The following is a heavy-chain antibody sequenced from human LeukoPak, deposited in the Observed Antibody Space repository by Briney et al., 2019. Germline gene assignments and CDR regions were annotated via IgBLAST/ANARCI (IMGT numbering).Heavy chain of an antibody. Sequence: ASVKVSCKASGYTFTSYDINWVRQATGQGLEWMGWMNPNSGNTGCAQKFQGRVTITRNTSISTAYMELSSLRSEDTAVYYCARATSRATVVTPDFDYWGQGTLVTVST. D-gene: IGHD4-23*01. CDR3: ARATSRATVVTPDFDY. CDR1: GYTFTSYD. J-gene: IGHJ4*02. V-gene: IGHV1-8*03. CDR2: MNPNSGNT.